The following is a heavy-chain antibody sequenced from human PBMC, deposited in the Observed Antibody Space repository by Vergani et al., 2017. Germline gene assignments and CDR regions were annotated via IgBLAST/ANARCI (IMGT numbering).Heavy chain of an antibody. CDR3: ARRVGVYSYGDY. D-gene: IGHD5-18*01. CDR1: GGSFSGYY. Sequence: QVQLPQWGAGLLKPSETLSLTCAVYGGSFSGYYWSWIRQPPGKGLEWIGEINHSGSTNYNPSLKSRVTISVDTSKNQFSLKLSSVTAADTAVYYCARRVGVYSYGDYWGQGTLVTVSS. V-gene: IGHV4-34*01. J-gene: IGHJ4*02. CDR2: INHSGST.